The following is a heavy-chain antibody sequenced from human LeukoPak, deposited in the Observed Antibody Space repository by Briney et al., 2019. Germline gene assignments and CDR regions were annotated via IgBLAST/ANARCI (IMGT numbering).Heavy chain of an antibody. V-gene: IGHV3-21*01. D-gene: IGHD2-21*02. CDR2: ISSSSSYI. CDR3: ARDRLYCGGDCYNDAFDI. J-gene: IGHJ3*02. CDR1: GFTFSSYA. Sequence: PGGSLRLSCAASGFTFSSYAMSWVRQAPQKGLEWVSSISSSSSYIYYADSVKGRFTISRDNAKNSLYLQMNSLRAEDTAVYYCARDRLYCGGDCYNDAFDIWGQGTMVTVSS.